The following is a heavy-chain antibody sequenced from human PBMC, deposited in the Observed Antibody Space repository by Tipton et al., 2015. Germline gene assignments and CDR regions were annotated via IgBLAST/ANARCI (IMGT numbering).Heavy chain of an antibody. J-gene: IGHJ6*02. CDR2: IRSNAYGGTT. V-gene: IGHV3-49*03. D-gene: IGHD4-23*01. Sequence: SLRLSCTASGFNFGDYAMSWFRQAPGKGLEWVGFIRSNAYGGTTGYAASVKGRFTISRDDSKAIAYLQMYSLKTEDTAEFYCTRQDPGGFYYGLDVGGQGTTVSVSS. CDR3: TRQDPGGFYYGLDV. CDR1: GFNFGDYA.